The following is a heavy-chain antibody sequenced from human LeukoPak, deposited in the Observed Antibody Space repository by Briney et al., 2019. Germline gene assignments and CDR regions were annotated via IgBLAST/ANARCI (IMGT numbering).Heavy chain of an antibody. V-gene: IGHV4-4*07. J-gene: IGHJ4*02. CDR2: IYSSGST. D-gene: IGHD2-2*01. Sequence: SETLSLTCTVSGGSISSYYWSWIRQPAGKRLEWIGRIYSSGSTNYNPSLKSRVTMSIDTSKNHFSLNLTSVTAADTAVYYCARGRAGTSPLDYWGQGTLVTVSS. CDR3: ARGRAGTSPLDY. CDR1: GGSISSYY.